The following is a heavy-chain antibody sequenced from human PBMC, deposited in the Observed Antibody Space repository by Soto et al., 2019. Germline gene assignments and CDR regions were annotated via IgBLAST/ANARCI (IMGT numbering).Heavy chain of an antibody. CDR1: GFTFISYA. J-gene: IGHJ4*02. Sequence: GSLRLSCSASGFTFISYAIHCVRQSPGKGLEYVSAISSNGGSTYYADSVKGRFTISRDNSKNTLYLQMSSLRAEDTAVYYCVKSITMVRVPYHYWGQGTLVTVSS. V-gene: IGHV3-64D*06. CDR3: VKSITMVRVPYHY. CDR2: ISSNGGST. D-gene: IGHD3-10*01.